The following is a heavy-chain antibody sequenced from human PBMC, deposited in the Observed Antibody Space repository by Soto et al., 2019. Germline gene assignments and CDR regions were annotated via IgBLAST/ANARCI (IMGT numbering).Heavy chain of an antibody. J-gene: IGHJ5*02. D-gene: IGHD3-9*01. Sequence: SETLSLTCTVSGGSISSYYWSWIRQPPGKGLEWVGYIYYSGSTNYNPSLKSRVTISVDTSKNQFSLKLSSVTAADTAVYYCARVRYPRWFDPWGQGTLVTVSS. CDR1: GGSISSYY. V-gene: IGHV4-59*01. CDR3: ARVRYPRWFDP. CDR2: IYYSGST.